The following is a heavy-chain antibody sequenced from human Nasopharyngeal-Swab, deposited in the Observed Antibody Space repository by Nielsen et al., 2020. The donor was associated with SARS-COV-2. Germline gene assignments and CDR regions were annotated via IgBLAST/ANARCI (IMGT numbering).Heavy chain of an antibody. CDR3: ARDLHCSGGSCYSYGMDV. Sequence: GESLKISCAASGFTFSSYWMSWVRQAPGKGLEWVANIKQDGSEKYYVDSVKGRFTTSRDNAKNSLYLQMNSLRAEDTAVYYCARDLHCSGGSCYSYGMDVWGQGTTVTVSS. D-gene: IGHD2-15*01. CDR2: IKQDGSEK. V-gene: IGHV3-7*01. CDR1: GFTFSSYW. J-gene: IGHJ6*02.